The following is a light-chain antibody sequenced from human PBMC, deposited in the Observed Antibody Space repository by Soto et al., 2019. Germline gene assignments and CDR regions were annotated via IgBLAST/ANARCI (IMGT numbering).Light chain of an antibody. Sequence: TQSPATLSLSPGETATLSCSASQSVSSNLAWYQQKPGQAPRLLIYGASTRATGIPARFSGSGSGTEFTLTITSLQSEDFAVYYCQQYNDWPQIGHGTKVDIK. CDR2: GAS. J-gene: IGKJ1*01. CDR1: QSVSSN. CDR3: QQYNDWPQ. V-gene: IGKV3-15*01.